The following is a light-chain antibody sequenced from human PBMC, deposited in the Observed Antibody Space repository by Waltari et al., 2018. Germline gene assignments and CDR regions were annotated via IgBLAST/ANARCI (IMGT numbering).Light chain of an antibody. J-gene: IGLJ3*02. CDR1: SNNVRGYNL. V-gene: IGLV2-8*01. Sequence: QSALTQPPPASGSLSQSVTISCTGTSNNVRGYNLVPWYQQHPGTAPRLMIYEVYNRPSGVPDRFSGSKSGNTASLTVSGLQADDEADYYCSSYAGSENVVFGGGTKLTVL. CDR2: EVY. CDR3: SSYAGSENVV.